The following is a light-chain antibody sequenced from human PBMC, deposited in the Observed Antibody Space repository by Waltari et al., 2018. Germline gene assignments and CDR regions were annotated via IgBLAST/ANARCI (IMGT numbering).Light chain of an antibody. Sequence: SYELTQPPSVSVSPGQTARITCPGDALPKKYAYWYQQKSGQAPLLVIYEDIKRPSGIPERFSGSSSGTMATLTISGAHVEDEADYYCSSTDTSGNHRVFGGGTKLTVL. CDR3: SSTDTSGNHRV. CDR1: ALPKKY. CDR2: EDI. V-gene: IGLV3-10*01. J-gene: IGLJ2*01.